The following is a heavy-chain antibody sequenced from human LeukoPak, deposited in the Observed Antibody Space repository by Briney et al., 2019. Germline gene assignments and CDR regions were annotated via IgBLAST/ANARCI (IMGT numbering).Heavy chain of an antibody. Sequence: PGGSLRLSCAASGLTFSGSWMNWVRQAPGKGLEWVANIKQDGSEKYYVDSVKGRFTISRDNAKNSLYLQMDSLRAEDTAVYYCARDGITMRILEYWGQGTLVTVSS. D-gene: IGHD3-10*01. CDR1: GLTFSGSW. J-gene: IGHJ4*02. CDR3: ARDGITMRILEY. CDR2: IKQDGSEK. V-gene: IGHV3-7*01.